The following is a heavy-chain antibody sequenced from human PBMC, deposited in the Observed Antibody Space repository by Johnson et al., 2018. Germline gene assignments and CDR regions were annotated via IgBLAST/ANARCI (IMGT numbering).Heavy chain of an antibody. CDR1: GGSLNNHY. D-gene: IGHD3-10*01. CDR2: IFYSGST. J-gene: IGHJ6*03. V-gene: IGHV4-59*11. CDR3: AREATSASWYGDVWTNYYYHYMDV. Sequence: QVQLQESGPGLVKPSDTLSLTCTVSGGSLNNHYWSWIRQPPGKGPEWIGYIFYSGSTTYNPSLKSRVTISVDTPKKQRSLKLTPVTAADTAVYYCAREATSASWYGDVWTNYYYHYMDVWGKGTTVTVSS.